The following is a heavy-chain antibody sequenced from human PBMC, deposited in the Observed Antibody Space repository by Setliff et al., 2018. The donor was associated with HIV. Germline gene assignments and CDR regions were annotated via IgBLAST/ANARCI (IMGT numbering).Heavy chain of an antibody. CDR2: RIPILGIG. V-gene: IGHV1-69*02. D-gene: IGHD3-16*01. Sequence: ASVKVSCKASGGTFSSYTINWARQAPGQGLEWMGRRIPILGIGNDEQAQKFKGRVTFTADKSTSTVYMELSSLGSEDTAVYYCARCGAGEWHLYMDVWGKGTAVTVS. J-gene: IGHJ6*03. CDR1: GGTFSSYT. CDR3: ARCGAGEWHLYMDV.